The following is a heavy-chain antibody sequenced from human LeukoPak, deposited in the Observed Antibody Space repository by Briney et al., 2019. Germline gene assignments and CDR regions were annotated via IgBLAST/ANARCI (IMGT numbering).Heavy chain of an antibody. Sequence: GGSLRLSCAASGFTYSHYGMHWVRQAPGKGVEWVAVIWSDGTEKYYADAVKGRFTISRDNSRNTLYLQLNSLRGEDTAVYYCARDAQRGFDYSNSLQYWGQGPLVTVSS. D-gene: IGHD4-11*01. CDR3: ARDAQRGFDYSNSLQY. CDR2: IWSDGTEK. J-gene: IGHJ4*02. V-gene: IGHV3-33*08. CDR1: GFTYSHYG.